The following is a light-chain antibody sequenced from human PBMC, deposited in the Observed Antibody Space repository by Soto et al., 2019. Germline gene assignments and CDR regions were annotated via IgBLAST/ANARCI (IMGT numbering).Light chain of an antibody. J-gene: IGKJ1*01. CDR1: QGVSRK. Sequence: DIVMTQSPATLSVAPGERVTFSCRASQGVSRKLAWYQHKPGQAPRLLIFGASKRATGIPDRFSGSGSGTEFTLTISSLQSEDFAVYYCQQYNNWPRGTFGQGTKVDIK. CDR3: QQYNNWPRGT. V-gene: IGKV3D-15*01. CDR2: GAS.